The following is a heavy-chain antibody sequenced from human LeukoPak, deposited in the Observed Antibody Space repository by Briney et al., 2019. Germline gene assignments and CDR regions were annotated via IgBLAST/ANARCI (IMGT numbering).Heavy chain of an antibody. CDR1: GYTFTSYG. D-gene: IGHD5-24*01. CDR2: IIPIFGTA. Sequence: ASVKVSCKASGYTFTSYGISWVRRAPGQGLEWMGGIIPIFGTANYAQKFQGRVTITADESTSTAYMELSSLRSEDTAVYYCARDRYGYPDYWGQGTLVTVSS. CDR3: ARDRYGYPDY. V-gene: IGHV1-69*13. J-gene: IGHJ4*02.